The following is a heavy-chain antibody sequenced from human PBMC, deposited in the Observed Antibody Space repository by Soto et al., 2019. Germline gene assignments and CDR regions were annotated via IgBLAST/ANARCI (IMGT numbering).Heavy chain of an antibody. CDR3: AKDTPPARVAFWFDP. CDR1: GFTFSSYG. J-gene: IGHJ5*02. Sequence: GGSLRLSCAASGFTFSSYGMHWVRQAPGKGLEWVAVIWYDGSNKYYADSVKGRFTISRDNSKNTLYLQMNSLRAEDTAVYYCAKDTPPARVAFWFDPWGQGTLVTVSS. CDR2: IWYDGSNK. V-gene: IGHV3-33*06. D-gene: IGHD5-12*01.